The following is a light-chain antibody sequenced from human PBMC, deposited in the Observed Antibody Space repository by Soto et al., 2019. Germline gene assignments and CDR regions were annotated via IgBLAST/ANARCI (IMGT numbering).Light chain of an antibody. CDR3: QKYAIPPIT. J-gene: IGKJ4*01. Sequence: DFQMTQSKSSLSASLGDKVTLTCRASEDIAHYLAWYQQKPGKAPRVLLHHTSILQSGVPSRFSGSGNGTDFNVTIISLQPEDVTPYFCQKYAIPPITFGGGSNV. V-gene: IGKV1-27*01. CDR2: HTS. CDR1: EDIAHY.